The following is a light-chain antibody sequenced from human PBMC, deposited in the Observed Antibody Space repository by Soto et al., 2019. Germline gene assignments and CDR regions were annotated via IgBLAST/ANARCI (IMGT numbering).Light chain of an antibody. Sequence: QSVLTQPPSVSGSPGQSVTISCTGTSSDVGGYKYVSWYKQHPGKAPKLMTYDVSKRPSGVPDRFSGSKSGNTASLTISGLQAEDEADYYCCSYAGSYVFGTGTKLTVL. J-gene: IGLJ1*01. CDR2: DVS. V-gene: IGLV2-11*01. CDR1: SSDVGGYKY. CDR3: CSYAGSYV.